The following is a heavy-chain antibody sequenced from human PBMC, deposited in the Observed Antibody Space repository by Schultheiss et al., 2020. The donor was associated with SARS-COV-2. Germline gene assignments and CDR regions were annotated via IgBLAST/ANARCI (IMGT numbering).Heavy chain of an antibody. V-gene: IGHV4-61*01. D-gene: IGHD1-1*01. CDR2: IYYSGST. CDR3: AREENNGRFDP. J-gene: IGHJ5*02. Sequence: SETLSLTCTVSGGSVTSGSYYWNWIRQPPGKGLEWIGYIYYSGSTNYNPSLKSRVTISVDTSKNQFPLKLSSVTAADTAVYYCAREENNGRFDPWGQGTLVTVSS. CDR1: GGSVTSGSYY.